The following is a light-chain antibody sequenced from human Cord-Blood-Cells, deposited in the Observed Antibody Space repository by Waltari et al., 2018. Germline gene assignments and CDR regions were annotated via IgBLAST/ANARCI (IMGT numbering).Light chain of an antibody. Sequence: QSALTQPASVSGSPGPSSTISCTGTSSDVGGYNHVSLYQQHPGKAPKLMIYEVSNRPSGVSNRFSGSQSGDTASLTIPGLQAECEADYYCSSYTSSSTVVFGGGTKLTVL. CDR2: EVS. CDR1: SSDVGGYNH. V-gene: IGLV2-14*01. CDR3: SSYTSSSTVV. J-gene: IGLJ2*01.